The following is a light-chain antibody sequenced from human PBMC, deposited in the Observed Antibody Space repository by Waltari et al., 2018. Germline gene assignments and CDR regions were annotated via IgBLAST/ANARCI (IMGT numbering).Light chain of an antibody. CDR1: NSNIGSND. CDR3: ASWDDSLTGSWV. V-gene: IGLV1-44*01. J-gene: IGLJ3*02. CDR2: NNK. Sequence: QSVVTQPPSVSGTPGQRVTISCSGSNSNIGSNDVNWYQQLPGTAPKLLIYNNKQRPSGIPARVSGSKACSSASLVITGLQSEDECDYYCASWDDSLTGSWVFGGGTKLTVL.